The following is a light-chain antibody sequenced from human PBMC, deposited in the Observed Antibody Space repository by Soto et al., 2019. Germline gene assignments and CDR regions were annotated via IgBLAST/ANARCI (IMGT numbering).Light chain of an antibody. CDR2: DAS. Sequence: EIVLTQSPATLSLSPGERATLSCGASQSISSNSLAWYQQKPGQAPRLLIYDASNRATGIPARFSGSGSGTDFTLTISSLEPEDFAVYYCQHRSNWPLTFGGGTKVDIK. CDR1: QSISSN. CDR3: QHRSNWPLT. J-gene: IGKJ4*01. V-gene: IGKV3-11*01.